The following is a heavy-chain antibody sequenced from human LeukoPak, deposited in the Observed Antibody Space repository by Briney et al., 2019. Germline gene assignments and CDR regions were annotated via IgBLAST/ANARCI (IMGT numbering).Heavy chain of an antibody. V-gene: IGHV3-48*03. Sequence: GGSLRLSCAASGFTFSSYEMNWVRKAPGKGLEWVSYIGSSGRTIYYADSVKGRFTISRDNANNSLYLQMNSLRAEDTAVYYCARGDRYDAFDIWGQGTMVTVSS. CDR3: ARGDRYDAFDI. J-gene: IGHJ3*02. CDR2: IGSSGRTI. D-gene: IGHD1-1*01. CDR1: GFTFSSYE.